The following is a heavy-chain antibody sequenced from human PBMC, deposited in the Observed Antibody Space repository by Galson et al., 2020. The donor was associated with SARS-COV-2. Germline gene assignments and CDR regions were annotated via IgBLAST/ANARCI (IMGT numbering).Heavy chain of an antibody. J-gene: IGHJ6*02. CDR2: ITSSGSTI. CDR3: AREYYYALDV. V-gene: IGHV3-11*01. CDR1: GFTFSDYY. Sequence: SLKLSCAASGFTFSDYYMHWIRQAPGQGLEWLSHITSSGSTISYADSVKGRFTIPRDNAKNSLYLQMNSLRAEDTAVYYCAREYYYALDVWGQGTTVTVSS.